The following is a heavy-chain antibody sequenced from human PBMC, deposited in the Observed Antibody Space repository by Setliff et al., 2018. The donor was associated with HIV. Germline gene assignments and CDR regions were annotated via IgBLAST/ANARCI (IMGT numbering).Heavy chain of an antibody. D-gene: IGHD2-15*01. CDR1: GGTFSSYA. J-gene: IGHJ6*02. CDR3: AREGDCSGGSCYYYYGMDV. Sequence: SVKVSCKASGGTFSSYAISWVRQAPGQGLEWMGGIIPIFGTANYAQKFQGRVTSTTDESTSTAYMELSCLRSEDTAVYYCAREGDCSGGSCYYYYGMDVWGQGTTVTVSS. V-gene: IGHV1-69*05. CDR2: IIPIFGTA.